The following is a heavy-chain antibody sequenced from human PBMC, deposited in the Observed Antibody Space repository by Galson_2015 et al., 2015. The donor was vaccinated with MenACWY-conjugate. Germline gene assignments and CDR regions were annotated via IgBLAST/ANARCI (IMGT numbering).Heavy chain of an antibody. CDR2: INPSGGST. CDR1: GDNFTRYY. J-gene: IGHJ5*02. CDR3: ARDAGGSTSFGLLILPSVRDSLSDP. V-gene: IGHV1-46*01. D-gene: IGHD2-2*01. Sequence: SVKVSCKESGDNFTRYYMHWVRQCPGQGLEWMGIINPSGGSTSYAQKFQGRVTMTRDTSTITVYMELSRLRSEDTAVYYCARDAGGSTSFGLLILPSVRDSLSDPWGQGTLVTVSS.